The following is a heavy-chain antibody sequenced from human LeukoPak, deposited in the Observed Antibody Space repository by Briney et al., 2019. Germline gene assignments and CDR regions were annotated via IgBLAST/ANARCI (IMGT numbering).Heavy chain of an antibody. CDR1: GGTFSSYA. V-gene: IGHV1-69*05. J-gene: IGHJ4*02. CDR2: IIPIFGTA. Sequence: GASVKVSCKASGGTFSSYAISWVRQAPGQGLEWMGGIIPIFGTANYAQKFQGRVTITTDESTSTAYMELSSLRSEDTAVYYCARDGGIAARPEGLLFDYWGQGTLVTVSS. CDR3: ARDGGIAARPEGLLFDY. D-gene: IGHD6-6*01.